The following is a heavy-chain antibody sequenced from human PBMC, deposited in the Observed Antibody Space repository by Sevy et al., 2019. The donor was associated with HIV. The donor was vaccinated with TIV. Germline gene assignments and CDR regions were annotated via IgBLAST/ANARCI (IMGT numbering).Heavy chain of an antibody. CDR3: ARGGPDGYYYYGLDV. CDR2: IGYAGDI. V-gene: IGHV3-13*01. J-gene: IGHJ6*02. CDR1: GFTFSKYD. Sequence: GGSLRLSCAASGFTFSKYDMHWVRQVSGKSLEWVSGIGYAGDIYYLDSVKGRFTISRENAKNSLYLEMNSLRAGDTALYYCARGGPDGYYYYGLDVWGRGTTVTVSS. D-gene: IGHD5-12*01.